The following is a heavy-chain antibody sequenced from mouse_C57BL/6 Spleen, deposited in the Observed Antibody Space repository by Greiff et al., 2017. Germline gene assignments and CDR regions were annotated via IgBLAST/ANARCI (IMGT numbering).Heavy chain of an antibody. D-gene: IGHD2-1*01. CDR2: LDPSDSST. Sequence: VQLQQPGAELVKPGASVKLSCKASGYTFTSYWMQWVKQRPGQGLEWIGELDPSDSSTNYNQKFKGKATLTVDTSSITAYMQLSSLTSEDSAVYYCARTTLYYGNYVLAYWGQGTLVTVSA. J-gene: IGHJ3*01. CDR1: GYTFTSYW. V-gene: IGHV1-50*01. CDR3: ARTTLYYGNYVLAY.